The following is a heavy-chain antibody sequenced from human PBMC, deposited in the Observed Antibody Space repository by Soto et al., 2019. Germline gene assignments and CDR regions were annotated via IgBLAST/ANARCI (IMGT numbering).Heavy chain of an antibody. Sequence: QVQLVESGGGVVQPGRSLRLSCAASGFIFSNYVMYWVRQASGKGLEWVAFMSYDGTTKSYADSVKGRFTISRDNSQNTLYLQMNSLRPEDTGVYYCARDVLWSRYFDYWGQGTLVTVSS. J-gene: IGHJ4*02. CDR2: MSYDGTTK. CDR3: ARDVLWSRYFDY. D-gene: IGHD3-10*01. CDR1: GFIFSNYV. V-gene: IGHV3-30-3*01.